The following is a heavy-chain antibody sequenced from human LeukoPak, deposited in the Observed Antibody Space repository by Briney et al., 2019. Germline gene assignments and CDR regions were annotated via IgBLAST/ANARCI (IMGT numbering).Heavy chain of an antibody. J-gene: IGHJ4*02. Sequence: PSETLSLTCTVSGGSISSYYWSWIRQPPGKGLEYIGYTHYSGSTKYNSSLKSRVTISVDTSKNQFSLKLSSVTAADTAVYYCARAGGYDFWSGYYSGPRKFDYWGQGTLVTVSS. CDR3: ARAGGYDFWSGYYSGPRKFDY. D-gene: IGHD3-3*01. CDR1: GGSISSYY. CDR2: THYSGST. V-gene: IGHV4-59*12.